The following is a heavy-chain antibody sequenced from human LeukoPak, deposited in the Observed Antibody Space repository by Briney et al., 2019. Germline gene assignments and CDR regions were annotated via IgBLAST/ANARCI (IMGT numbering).Heavy chain of an antibody. CDR3: AREDSYYDILTGIYYYYYMDV. D-gene: IGHD3-9*01. V-gene: IGHV3-33*01. J-gene: IGHJ6*03. Sequence: PGGSLRLSCAASGFTFSSYGMHWVRQAPGKGLEWVAVIWYDGSNKYYADSVKGRFTISRDNSKNTLYLQMNSLRAEDTAVYYCAREDSYYDILTGIYYYYYMDVWGKGTTVTVSS. CDR2: IWYDGSNK. CDR1: GFTFSSYG.